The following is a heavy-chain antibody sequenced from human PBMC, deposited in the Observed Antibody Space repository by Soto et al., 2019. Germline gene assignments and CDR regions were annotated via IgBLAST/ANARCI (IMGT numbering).Heavy chain of an antibody. CDR3: ASFGVASMNWFDP. CDR2: IDYSGNS. V-gene: IGHV4-30-4*01. CDR1: GVSITSGDDY. Sequence: QVQLQESGTGLAETLSLTCTVSGVSITSGDDYWNWIRQSPGKVLEWIGNIDYSGNSYYNPSLKSRLTISLDTSKNEFSLKLSSVTAADMAVYYCASFGVASMNWFDPWGQGTLVTVSS. J-gene: IGHJ5*02. D-gene: IGHD3-3*01.